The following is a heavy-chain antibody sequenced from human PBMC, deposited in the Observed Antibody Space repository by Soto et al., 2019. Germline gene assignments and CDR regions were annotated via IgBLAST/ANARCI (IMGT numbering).Heavy chain of an antibody. V-gene: IGHV4-30-4*01. J-gene: IGHJ4*02. Sequence: SSETLSLTCTVSGGSISSGDYYWSWIRQPPGKGLEWIGYIYYSGSTYYNPSLKSRVTISVDTSKNQFSLKLSSVTAADTAVYYCAGDLGGYYDSRNFDYWGQGTLVTVSS. CDR1: GGSISSGDYY. CDR2: IYYSGST. CDR3: AGDLGGYYDSRNFDY. D-gene: IGHD3-22*01.